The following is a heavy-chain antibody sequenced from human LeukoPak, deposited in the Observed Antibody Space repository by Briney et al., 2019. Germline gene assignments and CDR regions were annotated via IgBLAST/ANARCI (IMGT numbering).Heavy chain of an antibody. D-gene: IGHD5-12*01. Sequence: ASVKVSCKASGYTFTGYYMHWVRQAPGQGLEWMGWISPNNGDTYSAQKFQGRVITTRDTSITTAYMELRRLRSDDTAVYYCARGGYSGTEKPNDYWGPGTLVTVSS. CDR3: ARGGYSGTEKPNDY. V-gene: IGHV1-2*02. J-gene: IGHJ4*02. CDR1: GYTFTGYY. CDR2: ISPNNGDT.